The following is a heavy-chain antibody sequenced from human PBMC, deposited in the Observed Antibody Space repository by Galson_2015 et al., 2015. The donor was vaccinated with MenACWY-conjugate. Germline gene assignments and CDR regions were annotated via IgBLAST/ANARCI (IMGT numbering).Heavy chain of an antibody. Sequence: SVKVSCKASGYTLTAYAMNWVRQAPGQGLEWMGWINTNTGNPTYAQGFTGRFVFPLDTSVSTAYLQISSLKAEDTAVYYCARDTGTGIFDYWGQGTLFTVSS. J-gene: IGHJ4*02. D-gene: IGHD1-1*01. CDR1: GYTLTAYA. V-gene: IGHV7-4-1*02. CDR2: INTNTGNP. CDR3: ARDTGTGIFDY.